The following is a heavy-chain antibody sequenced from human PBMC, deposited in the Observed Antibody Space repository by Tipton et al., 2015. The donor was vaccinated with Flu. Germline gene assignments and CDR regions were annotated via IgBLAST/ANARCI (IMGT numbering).Heavy chain of an antibody. CDR2: ISTSGTTI. J-gene: IGHJ4*02. D-gene: IGHD3-16*01. CDR3: AVWGSSSSHRGTFDY. CDR1: GFTFTTYE. Sequence: SLRLSCAASGFTFTTYEMNWVRQAPGKGLEWISFISTSGTTIYSADSVKGRFTISRDNAGNSLFLQMSSLRAEDTAVYYCAVWGSSSSHRGTFDYWGQGILVTVSS. V-gene: IGHV3-48*03.